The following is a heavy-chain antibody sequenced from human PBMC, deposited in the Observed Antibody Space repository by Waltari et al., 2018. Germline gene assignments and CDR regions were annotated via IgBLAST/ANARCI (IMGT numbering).Heavy chain of an antibody. V-gene: IGHV1-69*05. CDR2: IIPIFGTA. Sequence: QVQLVQSGAEVKKPGSSVKVSCKASGGTFSSYSISWVRPAPGQGLEWMGGIIPIFGTANYAQKFQGRVTITTDESTSTAYMELSSLRSEDTAVYYCAREGCSGGSCYSSYFDYWGQGTLVTVSS. CDR1: GGTFSSYS. D-gene: IGHD2-15*01. CDR3: AREGCSGGSCYSSYFDY. J-gene: IGHJ4*02.